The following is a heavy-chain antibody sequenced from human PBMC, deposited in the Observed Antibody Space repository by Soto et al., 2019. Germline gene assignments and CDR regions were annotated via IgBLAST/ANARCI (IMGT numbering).Heavy chain of an antibody. V-gene: IGHV1-3*01. Sequence: ASVKVSCKASGYTFTSYAMHWVRQAPGQRLEWMGGTNAGNGKPKYSQKFQGRVTITRETSASTAYMELSSRRSEDTAVYYCARAGTVGDIVATIGVFDYWGQGTLVTVSS. CDR1: GYTFTSYA. CDR2: TNAGNGKP. J-gene: IGHJ4*02. D-gene: IGHD5-12*01. CDR3: ARAGTVGDIVATIGVFDY.